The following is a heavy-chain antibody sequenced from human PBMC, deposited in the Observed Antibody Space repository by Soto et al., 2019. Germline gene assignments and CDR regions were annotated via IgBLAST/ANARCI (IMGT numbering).Heavy chain of an antibody. V-gene: IGHV4-59*01. D-gene: IGHD5-12*01. CDR1: GGSISSYY. CDR2: IYYSGST. J-gene: IGHJ4*02. Sequence: PSETLSLTCTVSGGSISSYYWSWIRQPPGKGLEWIGYIYYSGSTNYNPSLKSRVTISVDTSKNQFSLKLSSVTAADTAVYYCASLVGGYDYYLDYWGQGTLVTVSS. CDR3: ASLVGGYDYYLDY.